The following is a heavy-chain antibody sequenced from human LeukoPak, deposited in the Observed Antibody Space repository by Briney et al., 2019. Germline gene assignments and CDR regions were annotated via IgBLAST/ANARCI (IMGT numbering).Heavy chain of an antibody. V-gene: IGHV3-30*02. CDR1: GFTFSNYG. J-gene: IGHJ6*03. D-gene: IGHD2-2*01. CDR2: IRYDGTNK. CDR3: AKAGYCSSTSCPGEARYYYYMDV. Sequence: GGSLRLSCAASGFTFSNYGMHWVRQAPGKGLEWVAFIRYDGTNKYYADSVKGRFTVSRDNSKNTLYLQMNSLRAEDTAMYYCAKAGYCSSTSCPGEARYYYYMDVWGKGTTVTVSS.